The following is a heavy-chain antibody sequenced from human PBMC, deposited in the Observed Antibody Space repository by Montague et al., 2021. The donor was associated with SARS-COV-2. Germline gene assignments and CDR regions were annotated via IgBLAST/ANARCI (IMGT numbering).Heavy chain of an antibody. J-gene: IGHJ5*02. D-gene: IGHD3-16*01. CDR2: IYWDGDK. CDR1: GFSLSTNGVG. CDR3: AHRREDATLITDCFDP. V-gene: IGHV2-5*02. Sequence: PALVKPTQTLTLTCTFSGFSLSTNGVGVGWIRQPPVKALEWLVLIYWDGDKRYSPSLMSRLTISRGTSENQVVLTMTNMNPVDTATDYCAHRREDATLITDCFDPWGQGTMVTVSS.